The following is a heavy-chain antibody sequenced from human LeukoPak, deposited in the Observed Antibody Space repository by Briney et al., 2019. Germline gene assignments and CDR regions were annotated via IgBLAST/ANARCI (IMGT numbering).Heavy chain of an antibody. Sequence: GGSLRLSCAASGFTFSNAWMSWVRQAPGKGLEWVGRIKSKTDGGTTDYAAPVKGRFTISRDDSKNTLYLQMNSLKTEDTAVYYCTTDHAVQWLECYYFDYWGQGTLVTVSS. CDR3: TTDHAVQWLECYYFDY. J-gene: IGHJ4*02. D-gene: IGHD6-19*01. CDR1: GFTFSNAW. CDR2: IKSKTDGGTT. V-gene: IGHV3-15*01.